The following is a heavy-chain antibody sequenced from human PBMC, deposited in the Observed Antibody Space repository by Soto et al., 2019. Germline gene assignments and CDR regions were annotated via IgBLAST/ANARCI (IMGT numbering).Heavy chain of an antibody. J-gene: IGHJ4*02. V-gene: IGHV4-39*01. CDR3: AIHFVGEMATMPQLKMHY. Sequence: QLQLQESGPGLVKPSETLSLTCTVSGGSISSSSYYWAWIRQSPGRGLEWVGSTYYSGCNYYNPSLKSRSTISDDTSKNQYSLRLSSVTAADTAVYYCAIHFVGEMATMPQLKMHYWVQGTLVTVSS. D-gene: IGHD5-12*01. CDR2: TYYSGCN. CDR1: GGSISSSSYY.